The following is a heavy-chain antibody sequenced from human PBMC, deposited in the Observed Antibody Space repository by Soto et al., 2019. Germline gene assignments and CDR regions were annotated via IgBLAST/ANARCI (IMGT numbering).Heavy chain of an antibody. V-gene: IGHV1-69*08. Sequence: QVQLVQSGAEVKKPGSSVKVSCKASGGTFSSYTISWVRQAPGQGLEWMGRIIPILGIANYAQKFQGRVTITADKSTSTAYMELSSLRSDDTAVYYSARELGPNDAFDIWGQGTMVTVSS. CDR3: ARELGPNDAFDI. J-gene: IGHJ3*02. CDR1: GGTFSSYT. CDR2: IIPILGIA.